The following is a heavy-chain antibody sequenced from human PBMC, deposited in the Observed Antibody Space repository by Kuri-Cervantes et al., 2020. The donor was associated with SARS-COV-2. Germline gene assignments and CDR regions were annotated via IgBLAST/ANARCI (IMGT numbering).Heavy chain of an antibody. CDR3: ARGTPVFDI. Sequence: GSLRLSCAVYGGSFSGYYWSWIRQPPGKGLEWIGEINHSGSTNYSPSLKSRVTISVDTSKNQFSLGLSSVTAADTAVYYCARGTPVFDIWGQGTMVTVSS. V-gene: IGHV4-34*01. CDR2: INHSGST. J-gene: IGHJ3*02. CDR1: GGSFSGYY.